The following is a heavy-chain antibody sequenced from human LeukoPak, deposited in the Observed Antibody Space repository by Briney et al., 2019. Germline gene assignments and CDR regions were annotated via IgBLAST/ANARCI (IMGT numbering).Heavy chain of an antibody. V-gene: IGHV1-69*05. CDR1: GGTFSSYA. J-gene: IGHJ4*02. CDR3: ARANEITYYYDSSGYYSDRFDY. D-gene: IGHD3-22*01. Sequence: ASVKVSCKASGGTFSSYAISWVRQAPGQGLEWMGGIIPIFGTANYAQKFQGRVTITTDESTSTAYMELSSLRSEDTAVYYCARANEITYYYDSSGYYSDRFDYWGQGTLVTVSS. CDR2: IIPIFGTA.